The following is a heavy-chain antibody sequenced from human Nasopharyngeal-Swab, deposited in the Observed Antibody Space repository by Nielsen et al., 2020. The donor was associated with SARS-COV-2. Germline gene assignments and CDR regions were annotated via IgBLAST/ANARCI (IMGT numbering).Heavy chain of an antibody. CDR2: ISWNSGSI. V-gene: IGHV3-9*01. J-gene: IGHJ4*02. CDR3: AKDIRAGDYGSGSSYDY. D-gene: IGHD3-10*01. Sequence: SLKISCAASEFTFDDYAMHWVRQAPGKGLEWVSGISWNSGSIGYADSVKGRFTISRDNAKNSLYLQMNSLRAEDTALYYCAKDIRAGDYGSGSSYDYWGQGTLVTVSS. CDR1: EFTFDDYA.